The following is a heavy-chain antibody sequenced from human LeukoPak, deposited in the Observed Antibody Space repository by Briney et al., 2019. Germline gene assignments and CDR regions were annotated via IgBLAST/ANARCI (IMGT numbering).Heavy chain of an antibody. J-gene: IGHJ5*02. D-gene: IGHD3-10*01. CDR2: IYTSGST. CDR3: ARSAMVRGVIMGWFDP. CDR1: GGSISSYY. Sequence: PSETLSFTCTVSGGSISSYYWSWIRQPPGKGLEWIGYIYTSGSTNYNPSLKSRVTISVDTSKNQFSLKLSSVTAADTAVYYCARSAMVRGVIMGWFDPWGQGTLVTVSS. V-gene: IGHV4-4*09.